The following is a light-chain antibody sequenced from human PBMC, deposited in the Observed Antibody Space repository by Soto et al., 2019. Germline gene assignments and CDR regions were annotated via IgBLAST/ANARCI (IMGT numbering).Light chain of an antibody. J-gene: IGKJ1*01. CDR3: QQRSNWPRT. V-gene: IGKV3-11*01. Sequence: ENVLTQSPATLSLSPGERATLSCRASHSVSRCLAWYQQKPGQAPRLLIYDASNRATGIPARFSGSGSGTDFTLTISSLEPEDFAVYYCQQRSNWPRTFGQGTRVEI. CDR1: HSVSRC. CDR2: DAS.